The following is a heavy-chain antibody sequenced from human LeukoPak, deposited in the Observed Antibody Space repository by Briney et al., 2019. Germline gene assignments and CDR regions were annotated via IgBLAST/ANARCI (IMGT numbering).Heavy chain of an antibody. Sequence: SETLSLTCSVSGASISSYYWSWLRPPAGQGLEWLGRIYTSGSTNYNPSLKSRVTMSVDTSKKQFSLKLSSVTAADTAVYYCAVGNYDFWSGSGMDVWGKGTTVTVSS. D-gene: IGHD3-3*01. CDR1: GASISSYY. CDR3: AVGNYDFWSGSGMDV. V-gene: IGHV4-4*07. CDR2: IYTSGST. J-gene: IGHJ6*04.